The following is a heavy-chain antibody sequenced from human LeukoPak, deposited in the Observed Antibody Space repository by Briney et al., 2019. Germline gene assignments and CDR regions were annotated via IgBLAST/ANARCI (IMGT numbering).Heavy chain of an antibody. J-gene: IGHJ5*02. CDR3: ARAKWVGTTDNWFDP. Sequence: GGSLRLSCAASGFTFSNYWMNWVRQAPGKGLEWVSSITGSSSYIYYGDSVKGRFTISRDNAKKSVYLQMNSLRVEDTAMYYCARAKWVGTTDNWFDPWGQGTLVTVSS. CDR2: ITGSSSYI. V-gene: IGHV3-21*01. D-gene: IGHD1-1*01. CDR1: GFTFSNYW.